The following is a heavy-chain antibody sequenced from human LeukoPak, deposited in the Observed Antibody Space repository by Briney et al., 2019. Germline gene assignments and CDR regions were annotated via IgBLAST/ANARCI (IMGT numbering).Heavy chain of an antibody. V-gene: IGHV3-23*01. J-gene: IGHJ4*02. CDR3: AKLGLRYFFDY. Sequence: GGSLRLSCAASGFTFSSYEMNWVRQAPGKGLEWVSAVSGSGGSTYYADSVKGRFTISRDNSKNTLYLQMNSLRAEDTAVYYCAKLGLRYFFDYWGQGTLVTVSS. D-gene: IGHD3-3*01. CDR1: GFTFSSYE. CDR2: VSGSGGST.